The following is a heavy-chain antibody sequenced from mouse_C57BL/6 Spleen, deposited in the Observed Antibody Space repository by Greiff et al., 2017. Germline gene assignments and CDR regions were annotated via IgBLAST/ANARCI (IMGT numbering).Heavy chain of an antibody. CDR1: GYAFTNYL. CDR3: ARSSFGGAMDY. Sequence: QVQLQQSGAELVRPGTSVKVSCKASGYAFTNYLIEWVKQRPGQGLEWIGVINPGSGGTNYNEKFKGKATLTADKSSSTAYMQLSSLTSEDSAVYFCARSSFGGAMDYWGQGTSVTVSS. D-gene: IGHD1-2*01. V-gene: IGHV1-54*01. CDR2: INPGSGGT. J-gene: IGHJ4*01.